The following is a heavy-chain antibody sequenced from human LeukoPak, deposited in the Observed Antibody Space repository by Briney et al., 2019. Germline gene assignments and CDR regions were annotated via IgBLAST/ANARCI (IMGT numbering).Heavy chain of an antibody. CDR3: ARGPYGSSGTPDAFDI. V-gene: IGHV3-23*01. J-gene: IGHJ3*02. CDR2: ISGSGGST. Sequence: GGSLRLSCAASGFTFSSYAMSWVRQAPGKGLEWVSAISGSGGSTYYADSVKGRFTISRDNSKNTLYLQMNSLRAEDTAVYYCARGPYGSSGTPDAFDIWGQGTMVTVSS. CDR1: GFTFSSYA. D-gene: IGHD3-10*01.